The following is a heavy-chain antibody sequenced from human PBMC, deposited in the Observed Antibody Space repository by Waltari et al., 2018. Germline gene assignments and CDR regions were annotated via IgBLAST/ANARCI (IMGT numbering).Heavy chain of an antibody. D-gene: IGHD3-10*01. J-gene: IGHJ4*02. V-gene: IGHV4-59*01. Sequence: QVQLQASGPGLVKPSETLSLTCTVSGGSISSYYWSWIRQPSGKGLGCIGYIYYSGSTDCNPSLKSRVAMSVDTSKNQFSLKLSSVTAADTAVYYCARGPPYYYGSGSYYNAGVWDYWGQGTLVTVSS. CDR1: GGSISSYY. CDR3: ARGPPYYYGSGSYYNAGVWDY. CDR2: IYYSGST.